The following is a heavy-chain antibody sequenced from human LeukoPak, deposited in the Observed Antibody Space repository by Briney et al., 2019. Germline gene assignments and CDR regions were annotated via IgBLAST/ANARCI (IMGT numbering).Heavy chain of an antibody. CDR1: GGSFSGYY. J-gene: IGHJ4*02. Sequence: AETLSLTCAVYGGSFSGYYWSWIRQPPGKGLEWIGEINHSGSTNYNPSLKSRVTLSVDTSKNQFSLKLSSVTAADTAVYYCARGPVDYYGSGSLDYWGQGT. CDR3: ARGPVDYYGSGSLDY. CDR2: INHSGST. V-gene: IGHV4-34*01. D-gene: IGHD3-10*01.